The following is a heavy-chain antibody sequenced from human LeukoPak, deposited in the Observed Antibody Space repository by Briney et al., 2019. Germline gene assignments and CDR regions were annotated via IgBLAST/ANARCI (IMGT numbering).Heavy chain of an antibody. D-gene: IGHD2-15*01. CDR3: ARELYIVVVVAADYYGKDV. CDR1: GFTFSSYA. J-gene: IGHJ6*04. V-gene: IGHV3-30*04. Sequence: GGSLRLSCAASGFTFSSYAMHWVRQAPGKGLEWVAVISYDGSNKYYADSVKGRFTISRDNSKNTLYLQMNSLRAEDTAVYYCARELYIVVVVAADYYGKDVWGKGTTVTVSS. CDR2: ISYDGSNK.